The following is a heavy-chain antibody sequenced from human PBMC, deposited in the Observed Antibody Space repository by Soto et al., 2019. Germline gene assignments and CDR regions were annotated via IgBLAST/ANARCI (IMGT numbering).Heavy chain of an antibody. D-gene: IGHD6-13*01. Sequence: WGSLRLSSAASGFTFSSYAMSWVRQAPGKGLEWVSAISGSGGSTYYADSVKGRFTISRDNSKNTLYLQMNSLRAEDTAVYYCAKDRSIAAAGYYFDYWGQGTLVTVSS. CDR3: AKDRSIAAAGYYFDY. CDR2: ISGSGGST. V-gene: IGHV3-23*01. CDR1: GFTFSSYA. J-gene: IGHJ4*02.